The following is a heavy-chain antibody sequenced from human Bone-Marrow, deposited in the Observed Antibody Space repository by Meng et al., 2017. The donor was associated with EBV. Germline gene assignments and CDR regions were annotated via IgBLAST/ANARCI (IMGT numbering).Heavy chain of an antibody. V-gene: IGHV2-5*02. CDR2: IYWDDDK. CDR1: GSSITTSGVG. D-gene: IGHD4-17*01. J-gene: IGHJ5*02. Sequence: QITLKESGPTLLKPTQTLTLTCTFSGSSITTSGVGVGWIRQPPGKALEWLALIYWDDDKRYSPSLKSRLTITKDTSKNQVVLTMTNMDPVDTATYYCAHKKYASYGENWFDPWGQGTLVTVSS. CDR3: AHKKYASYGENWFDP.